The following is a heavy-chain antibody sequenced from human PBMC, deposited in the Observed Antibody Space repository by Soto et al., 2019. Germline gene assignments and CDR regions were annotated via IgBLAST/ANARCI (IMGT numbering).Heavy chain of an antibody. CDR2: IYWDDDK. D-gene: IGHD3-16*01. J-gene: IGHJ4*02. CDR1: GFSLSTTAVG. V-gene: IGHV2-5*02. Sequence: QITLKESGPPLVKPTQTLTLTCTFSGFSLSTTAVGVGWIRQPPGRALEWLALIYWDDDKRYSPSLTSRLTITKGTSKNQVVLTMTNMDPVDTATYYCAHIAYAWVLGGFDYWGQGTLVTVSS. CDR3: AHIAYAWVLGGFDY.